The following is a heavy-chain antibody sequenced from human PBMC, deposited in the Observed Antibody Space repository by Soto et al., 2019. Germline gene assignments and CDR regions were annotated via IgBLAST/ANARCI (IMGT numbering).Heavy chain of an antibody. J-gene: IGHJ5*02. CDR3: ARYLMVLCINWFDP. V-gene: IGHV4-30-4*01. CDR1: GGSISSGDYY. D-gene: IGHD3-10*01. Sequence: SETLSLTCTVSGGSISSGDYYWSWIRQPPGKGLEWIGYIYYSGSTYYNPSLKSRVTISVDTSKNQFSLKLSSVTAADTAVYYCARYLMVLCINWFDPWGQGTLVTVS. CDR2: IYYSGST.